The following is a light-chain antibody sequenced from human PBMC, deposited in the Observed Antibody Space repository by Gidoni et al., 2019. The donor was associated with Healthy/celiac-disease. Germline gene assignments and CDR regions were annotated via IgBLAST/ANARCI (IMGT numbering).Light chain of an antibody. Sequence: QSALTQPASVSGSPGQSITISCTGTRSDVGSYNLVSWYQQHPGKAPKLMIYEGSKRPSGVSNRFSGSKSGNTASLTISGLQAEDGADYYCCSYAGSSTLYVFGTGTKVTVL. J-gene: IGLJ1*01. CDR1: RSDVGSYNL. V-gene: IGLV2-23*01. CDR2: EGS. CDR3: CSYAGSSTLYV.